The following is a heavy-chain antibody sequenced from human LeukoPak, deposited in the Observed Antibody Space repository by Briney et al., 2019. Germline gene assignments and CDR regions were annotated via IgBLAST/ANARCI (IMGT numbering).Heavy chain of an antibody. CDR3: AKVRGYSYDNDY. CDR2: ISGSGGST. CDR1: GFAFSSYA. D-gene: IGHD5-18*01. V-gene: IGHV3-23*01. J-gene: IGHJ4*02. Sequence: GGSLRLSCAASGFAFSSYAMSWVRQAPGKGLEWVSAISGSGGSTHYADSVKGRFTISRDNSKNTLYLQMNSLRAEDTAVYYCAKVRGYSYDNDYWGQGTLVTVSS.